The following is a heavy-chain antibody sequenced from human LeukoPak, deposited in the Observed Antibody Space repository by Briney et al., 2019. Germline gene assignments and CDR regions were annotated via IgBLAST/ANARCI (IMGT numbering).Heavy chain of an antibody. J-gene: IGHJ5*02. Sequence: PSETLSLTCTVSGGSINSGSYYWSWIRQPAGKGLEWIGRIYTSGSTNYNPSLKSRVTMSVDTSKNQFSLKLSSVTAADTAVYYCAREYGGFRNWFDPWGQGTLVTVSS. CDR1: GGSINSGSYY. D-gene: IGHD3-10*01. V-gene: IGHV4-61*02. CDR3: AREYGGFRNWFDP. CDR2: IYTSGST.